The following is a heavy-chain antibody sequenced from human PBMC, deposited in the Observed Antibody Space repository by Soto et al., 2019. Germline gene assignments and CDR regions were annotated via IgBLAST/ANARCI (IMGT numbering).Heavy chain of an antibody. Sequence: SLRLSCAASGFTLSGYAMDWVRQAPGKGLEYVSAISSSGVSTYYANSVQGRFTISRDNSKNTLYLQMNSLRAEDTAVYYCAKDSSPGYSSGWYVSHAFDIWGQGTMVTVSS. CDR1: GFTLSGYA. D-gene: IGHD6-19*01. CDR2: ISSSGVST. CDR3: AKDSSPGYSSGWYVSHAFDI. V-gene: IGHV3-64*01. J-gene: IGHJ3*02.